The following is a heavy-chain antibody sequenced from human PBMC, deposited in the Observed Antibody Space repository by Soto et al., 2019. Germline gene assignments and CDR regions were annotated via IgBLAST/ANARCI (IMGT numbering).Heavy chain of an antibody. CDR3: ARFGLELPLDY. CDR1: GFTFSSYS. V-gene: IGHV3-21*01. CDR2: ISSSSSYI. Sequence: EVPLVESGGCLVKPGGTLRLSCAASGFTFSSYSMNWVRQAPGKGLEWVSSISSSSSYIYYADSVKGRFTISRDNANNSLYLQMNSLRAEDTAVYYCARFGLELPLDYWCQGTLVTVS. J-gene: IGHJ4*02. D-gene: IGHD1-7*01.